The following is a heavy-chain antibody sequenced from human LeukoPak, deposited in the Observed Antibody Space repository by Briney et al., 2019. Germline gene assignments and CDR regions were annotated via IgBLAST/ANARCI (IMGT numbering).Heavy chain of an antibody. J-gene: IGHJ4*02. D-gene: IGHD6-19*01. Sequence: GGSLRLSCAASGFTFSSYAMSWVRQAPGKGLEWVSGITVSGGTTYYADSVKGRFTFSRDNSKNTLYLQMNSLRAEDTAVYYCAKVSSGWYFDSWGQGTPFTVSS. CDR2: ITVSGGTT. CDR1: GFTFSSYA. CDR3: AKVSSGWYFDS. V-gene: IGHV3-23*01.